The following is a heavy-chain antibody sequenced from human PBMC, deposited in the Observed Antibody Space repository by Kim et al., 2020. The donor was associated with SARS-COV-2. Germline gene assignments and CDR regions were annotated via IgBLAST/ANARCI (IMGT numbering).Heavy chain of an antibody. J-gene: IGHJ3*02. Sequence: SETLSLTCAVYGGSFSGYYWSWIRQPPGKGLEWIGEINHSGSTNYNPSLKSRVTISVDTSKNQFSLKLSSVTAADTAVYYCASTSGWSFHDAFDIWGQGTMVTVSS. CDR1: GGSFSGYY. CDR2: INHSGST. V-gene: IGHV4-34*01. CDR3: ASTSGWSFHDAFDI. D-gene: IGHD6-19*01.